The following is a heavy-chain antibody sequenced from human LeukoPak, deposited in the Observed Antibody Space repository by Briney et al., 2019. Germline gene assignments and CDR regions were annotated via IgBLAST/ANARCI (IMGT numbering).Heavy chain of an antibody. CDR3: ARGHDSSAFRAAF. J-gene: IGHJ4*02. V-gene: IGHV1-69*05. Sequence: SVKVSCKASGGTLSSYAISWVRQAPGQGLEWMGGIIPIFGTANYAQKFQGRVTITTDESTTTAYLELHSLTSEDTAVYYCARGHDSSAFRAAFWGQGTLVTVSS. CDR2: IIPIFGTA. D-gene: IGHD6-25*01. CDR1: GGTLSSYA.